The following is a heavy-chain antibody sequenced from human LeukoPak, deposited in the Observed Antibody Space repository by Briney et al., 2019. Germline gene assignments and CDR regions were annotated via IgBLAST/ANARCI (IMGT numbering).Heavy chain of an antibody. CDR3: AREVVRGDDAFDI. CDR2: IIPIFGTA. J-gene: IGHJ3*02. CDR1: GGTFSSYA. V-gene: IGHV1-69*06. D-gene: IGHD3-10*01. Sequence: ASVKVSCKASGGTFSSYAISWVRQAPGQGLEWMGGIIPIFGTANYAQKFQGRVTITADKSTSTAYMELSSLRSEDTAVYYCAREVVRGDDAFDIWGQGTMVTVSS.